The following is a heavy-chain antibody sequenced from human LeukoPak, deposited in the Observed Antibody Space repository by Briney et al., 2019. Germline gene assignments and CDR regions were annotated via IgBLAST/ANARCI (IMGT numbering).Heavy chain of an antibody. D-gene: IGHD3-10*01. CDR3: ARGPYGSGSYY. J-gene: IGHJ4*02. CDR2: IYYSGTT. CDR1: GGSISSGDYY. Sequence: SETLSLTCTVSGGSISSGDYYWSWIRQPPGKGLEWIGYIYYSGTTYYNPSLKSRVTISVDTSKNQFSLKLTSVTAADTAVYFCARGPYGSGSYYWGQGTLITVSS. V-gene: IGHV4-30-4*01.